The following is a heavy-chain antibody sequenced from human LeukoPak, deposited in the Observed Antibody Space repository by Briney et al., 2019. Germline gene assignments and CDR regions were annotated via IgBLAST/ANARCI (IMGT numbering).Heavy chain of an antibody. D-gene: IGHD3-9*01. Sequence: NPSETLSLTCTVSGGSISSYYWSWIRQPPGKGLEWIGYIYYSGSTNYNPSLKSRVTISVDTSKNQFSLKPSSVTAADTAVYYCARRNDILTGYYYFDYWGQGTLVTVSS. J-gene: IGHJ4*02. CDR3: ARRNDILTGYYYFDY. V-gene: IGHV4-59*08. CDR2: IYYSGST. CDR1: GGSISSYY.